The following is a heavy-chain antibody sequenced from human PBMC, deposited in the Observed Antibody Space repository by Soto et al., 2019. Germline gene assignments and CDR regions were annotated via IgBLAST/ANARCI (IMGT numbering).Heavy chain of an antibody. D-gene: IGHD6-13*01. V-gene: IGHV1-18*01. CDR3: ARVTGQQMIYYFDY. Sequence: GASVKVSCKASGYTFTSYGISWVRQAPGQGLEWMGWISAYNGNTNYAQKLQGRVTMTTDTSTSTAYMELRSLRSDDTAVYYCARVTGQQMIYYFDYWGQGTLVTVSS. CDR2: ISAYNGNT. CDR1: GYTFTSYG. J-gene: IGHJ4*02.